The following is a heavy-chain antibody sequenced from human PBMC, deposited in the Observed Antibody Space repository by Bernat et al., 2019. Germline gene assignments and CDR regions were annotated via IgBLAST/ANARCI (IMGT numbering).Heavy chain of an antibody. D-gene: IGHD3-10*01. CDR3: AADPESRRGITTYGLHAFDI. J-gene: IGHJ3*02. CDR1: GFTFTSSA. CDR2: IVVGSGNT. Sequence: QMQLVQSGPEVKKPGTSVKVSCKASGFTFTSSAMQWVRQARGQRLEWIGWIVVGSGNTNYAQKFQERVTITRDMSTSTAYMELSSQRSEDTAVYYCAADPESRRGITTYGLHAFDIWGQGTMVTVSS. V-gene: IGHV1-58*02.